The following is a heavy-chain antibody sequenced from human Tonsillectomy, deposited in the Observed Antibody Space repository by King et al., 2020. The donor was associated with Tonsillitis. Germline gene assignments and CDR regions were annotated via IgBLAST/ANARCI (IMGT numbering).Heavy chain of an antibody. J-gene: IGHJ5*02. V-gene: IGHV1-69*01. CDR1: GGTLSNLA. CDR3: ATDMAYFDT. Sequence: QLVQSGAEVRKPGSSVKVSCKVSGGTLSNLAIAWVRQAPGQGLEWMGGIVAVFGAGSYAPRFQGRLTVTADESTTTAYMELRSLGFDDTAIYYCATDMAYFDTWGQGSLVTVSS. D-gene: IGHD3-10*01. CDR2: IVAVFGAG.